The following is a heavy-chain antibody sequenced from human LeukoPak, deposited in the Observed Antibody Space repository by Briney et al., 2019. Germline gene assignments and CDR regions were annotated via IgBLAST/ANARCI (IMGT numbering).Heavy chain of an antibody. J-gene: IGHJ6*03. CDR2: LIPIFGTP. CDR3: ARSRMIYDVDYYYNLDV. D-gene: IGHD3-3*01. CDR1: GGTFSNDA. Sequence: GASVKVSCKASGGTFSNDAISWVRQAPGQGLEWMGGLIPIFGTPNYALKFQDRVTITTDESTTTAYMELISLRSEDTAVYYCARSRMIYDVDYYYNLDVWGKGTTVVVSS. V-gene: IGHV1-69*05.